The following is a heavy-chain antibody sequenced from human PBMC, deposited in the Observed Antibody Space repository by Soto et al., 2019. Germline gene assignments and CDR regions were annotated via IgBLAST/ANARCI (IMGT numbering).Heavy chain of an antibody. CDR1: GGSFSGYY. CDR2: INHSGST. D-gene: IGHD2-2*01. Sequence: SETLSLTCAVYGGSFSGYYWSWIRQPPGKGLEWIGEINHSGSTNYNPSLKSRVTISVDTSKNQFSLKLSSVTAADTAVYYCARVMRDCISTSCYGNWFDPWGQGTLVTVSS. J-gene: IGHJ5*02. V-gene: IGHV4-34*01. CDR3: ARVMRDCISTSCYGNWFDP.